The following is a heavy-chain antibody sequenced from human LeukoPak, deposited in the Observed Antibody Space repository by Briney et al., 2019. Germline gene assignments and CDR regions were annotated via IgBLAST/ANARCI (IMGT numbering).Heavy chain of an antibody. J-gene: IGHJ4*02. CDR1: GFTFTIFG. Sequence: GGSLRLSCATSGFTFTIFGINWVRQAPGKGPEWVSYIDARSGITYYADSVQGRFIISRDNAKESVFLQMNSLRAEDTAVYYCARDPPVWWEPTVYWGQGTLVTVSS. V-gene: IGHV3-48*01. CDR3: ARDPPVWWEPTVY. CDR2: IDARSGIT. D-gene: IGHD1-26*01.